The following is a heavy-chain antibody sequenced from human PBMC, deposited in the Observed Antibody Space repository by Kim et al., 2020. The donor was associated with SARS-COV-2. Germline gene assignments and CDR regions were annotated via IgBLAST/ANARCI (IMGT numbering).Heavy chain of an antibody. J-gene: IGHJ6*02. Sequence: GESLKISCKGSGYSFTSYWISWVRQMPGKGLEWMGRIDPSDSYTNYSPSFQGHVTISADKSISTAYLQWSSLKASDTAMYYCARQLAAAQPQYYYYYYGMDVWGQGTTVTVSS. CDR2: IDPSDSYT. D-gene: IGHD6-13*01. CDR1: GYSFTSYW. V-gene: IGHV5-10-1*01. CDR3: ARQLAAAQPQYYYYYYGMDV.